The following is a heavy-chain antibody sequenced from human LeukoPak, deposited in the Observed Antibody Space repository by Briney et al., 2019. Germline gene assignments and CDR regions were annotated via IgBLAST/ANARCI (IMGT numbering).Heavy chain of an antibody. Sequence: QPGGSLRLSCAASGFTLSSYAMHWVRPAPGKWLEWVAVIWYGGSNKYYTDSVKGRFTISRDNSKNTLYLQMNSLRVEDTAVYYCAKGGQGYCTNGVCYYYHYYMDVWGQGTTVTVSS. D-gene: IGHD2-8*01. CDR1: GFTLSSYA. J-gene: IGHJ6*03. CDR3: AKGGQGYCTNGVCYYYHYYMDV. V-gene: IGHV3-33*06. CDR2: IWYGGSNK.